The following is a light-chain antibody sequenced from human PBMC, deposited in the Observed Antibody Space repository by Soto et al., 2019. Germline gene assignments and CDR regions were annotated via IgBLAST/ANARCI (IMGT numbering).Light chain of an antibody. Sequence: QSVLTQPASVSGSPGQSITISCTGTSSDVGGYNYVSWYQQHPGKVPRLMIYEVSNRPSGLSNRFSGSKSGNTASLTISWLQAEEEDDYYCSSYTSSNTWVFGGGTKLTVL. J-gene: IGLJ3*02. CDR3: SSYTSSNTWV. V-gene: IGLV2-14*01. CDR2: EVS. CDR1: SSDVGGYNY.